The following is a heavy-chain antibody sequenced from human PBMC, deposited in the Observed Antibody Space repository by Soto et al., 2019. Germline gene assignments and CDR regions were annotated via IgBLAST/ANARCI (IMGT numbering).Heavy chain of an antibody. CDR3: ARSVGGSNVNFDY. CDR1: GYTFTNYD. CDR2: MNPDSGHT. D-gene: IGHD3-10*01. J-gene: IGHJ4*02. V-gene: IGHV1-8*01. Sequence: QVQLVQSGAEVRTPGASVKVSCKASGYTFTNYDINWVRQATGQGPEWMGWMNPDSGHTGYVQKFQGRVTMTGNTAISTAYMELSNLRSEDTAVYYCARSVGGSNVNFDYWGQGTLVTVSS.